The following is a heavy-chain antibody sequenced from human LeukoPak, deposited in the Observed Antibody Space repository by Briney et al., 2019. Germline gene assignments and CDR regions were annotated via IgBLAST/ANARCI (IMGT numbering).Heavy chain of an antibody. CDR2: ISSSSTYI. V-gene: IGHV3-21*01. CDR1: GFTFSTYN. J-gene: IGHJ6*04. CDR3: TRGYYYGLDV. Sequence: GGSLRLSCAASGFTFSTYNMNWVRQAPGKGLEWVSSISSSSTYIYYADSVKGRFTISRDNAENSLYLQMNSLRAEDTAVYYCTRGYYYGLDVWGKGTTVTVSS. D-gene: IGHD3-10*01.